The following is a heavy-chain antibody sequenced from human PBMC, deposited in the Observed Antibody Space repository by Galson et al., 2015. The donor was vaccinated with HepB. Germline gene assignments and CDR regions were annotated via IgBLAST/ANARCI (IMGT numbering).Heavy chain of an antibody. V-gene: IGHV3-23*01. CDR3: AKGGGYYDSSGYYNY. Sequence: SLRLSCAASGFTFSSYAMSWVRQAPGKGLEWVSAISGSGGSTYYADSVKGRFTISRGNSKNTLYLQMNSLRAEDTAVYYCAKGGGYYDSSGYYNYWGQGTLVTVSS. J-gene: IGHJ4*02. CDR1: GFTFSSYA. CDR2: ISGSGGST. D-gene: IGHD3-22*01.